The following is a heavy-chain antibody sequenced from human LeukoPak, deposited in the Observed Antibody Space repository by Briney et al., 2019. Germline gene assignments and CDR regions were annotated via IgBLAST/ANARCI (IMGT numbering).Heavy chain of an antibody. CDR1: NYSISSHYY. D-gene: IGHD2-2*01. CDR3: ASRVVPAANYFDY. CDR2: AYHSGST. J-gene: IGHJ4*02. Sequence: PSETLSLTCTVSNYSISSHYYWGWIRQPPGKGLEWIGSAYHSGSTNYNPSLKSRVTISVDTSKNQFSLKLSSVTAADTAVYYCASRVVPAANYFDYWGQGTLVTVSS. V-gene: IGHV4-38-2*02.